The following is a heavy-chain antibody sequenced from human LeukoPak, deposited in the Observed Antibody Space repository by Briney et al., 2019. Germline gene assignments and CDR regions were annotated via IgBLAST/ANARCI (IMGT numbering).Heavy chain of an antibody. CDR1: GFTFSSYA. J-gene: IGHJ4*02. D-gene: IGHD3-9*01. CDR2: ISGSGGST. Sequence: GGSLRLSCAASGFTFSSYAMSWVRQAPGKGLEWVSAISGSGGSTYYADSVKGRFTISRDNAKNSLYLQMNSLRAEDTALYYCAKDGYDILLGYFDYWGQGTLVTVSS. V-gene: IGHV3-23*01. CDR3: AKDGYDILLGYFDY.